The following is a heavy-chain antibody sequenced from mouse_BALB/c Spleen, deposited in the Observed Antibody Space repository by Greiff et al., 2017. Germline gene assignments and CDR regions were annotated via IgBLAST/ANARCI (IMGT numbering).Heavy chain of an antibody. CDR3: TRRYSGLYFDY. Sequence: LQQPGSELVRPGASVKLSCKASGYTFTSYWMHWVKQRPGQGLEWIGNIYPGSGSTNYDEKFKSKATLTVDTSSSTAYMQLSSLTSEDSAVYYCTRRYSGLYFDYWGQGTTLTVSS. V-gene: IGHV1S22*01. CDR2: IYPGSGST. J-gene: IGHJ2*01. CDR1: GYTFTSYW.